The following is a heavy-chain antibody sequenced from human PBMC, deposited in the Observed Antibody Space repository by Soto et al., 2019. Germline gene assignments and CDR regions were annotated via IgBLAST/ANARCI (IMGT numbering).Heavy chain of an antibody. CDR3: AKVYYDLSGNPQWVFDY. CDR1: GYVFTNYY. D-gene: IGHD3-22*01. V-gene: IGHV1-46*01. J-gene: IGHJ4*01. Sequence: ASVNVSFKASGYVFTNYYIHWVRQAPGQGLEWMGIIKTAGGDTNYAQKFRSRVTMTRDTSTRTVYMELSNLTYEDTGVYFCAKVYYDLSGNPQWVFDYLG. CDR2: IKTAGGDT.